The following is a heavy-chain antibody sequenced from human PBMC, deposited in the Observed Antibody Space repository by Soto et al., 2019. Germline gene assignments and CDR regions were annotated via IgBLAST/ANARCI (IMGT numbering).Heavy chain of an antibody. D-gene: IGHD3-10*01. J-gene: IGHJ6*02. V-gene: IGHV4-39*01. Sequence: PSETLSLTCTVSGGSISSSSYYWGWIRQPPGKGLEWIGSIYYSGSTYYNPSLKSRVTISVDTSKNQFSLKLSSVPAADPAVYYCSRQEGSTVGGYFCMDVWGEGTKVTVSS. CDR1: GGSISSSSYY. CDR3: SRQEGSTVGGYFCMDV. CDR2: IYYSGST.